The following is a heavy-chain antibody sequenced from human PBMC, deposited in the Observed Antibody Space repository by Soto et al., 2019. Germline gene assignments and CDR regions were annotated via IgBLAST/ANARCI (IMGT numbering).Heavy chain of an antibody. D-gene: IGHD5-12*01. V-gene: IGHV4-30-4*01. CDR1: VGSINSGDYY. CDR3: ARLYTGYEAFDY. Sequence: PSETLSLTCSVSVGSINSGDYYWSWIRQSPGKGLEWIGYIYYSGSTYYNPSLKSRSTISIDTSKNQFFLDVDSVTAADTAVYYCARLYTGYEAFDYWGQGTLVTVSS. J-gene: IGHJ4*02. CDR2: IYYSGST.